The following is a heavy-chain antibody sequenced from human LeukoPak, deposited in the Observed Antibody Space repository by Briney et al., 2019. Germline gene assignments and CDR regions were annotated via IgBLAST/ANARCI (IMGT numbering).Heavy chain of an antibody. CDR2: IYHTGST. CDR1: GDSINTGLYS. CDR3: ARGSHPVTGTLGGYFDP. J-gene: IGHJ4*02. Sequence: SETLSLTCAVSGDSINTGLYSWGWIRQSPGKGLEWIGSIYHTGSTYYNPSLKSRVTISLDAYNKQFSLRLSSVTAADTAVYYCARGSHPVTGTLGGYFDPWGQGTLVTVSS. V-gene: IGHV4-38-2*01. D-gene: IGHD6-19*01.